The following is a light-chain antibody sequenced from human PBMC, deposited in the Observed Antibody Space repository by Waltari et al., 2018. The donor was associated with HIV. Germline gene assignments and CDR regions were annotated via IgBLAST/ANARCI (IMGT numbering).Light chain of an antibody. V-gene: IGLV1-40*03. J-gene: IGLJ1*01. CDR3: QSYDNSLTSYV. CDR1: SSNTGAGFD. Sequence: QSVLTQPPSVSVAPGQRVTISCSRNSSNTGAGFDVHWYQPLPGTAPQLLIYATTNRPSGVPDRFSGSKSGASASLAITGLQAEDEADYYCQSYDNSLTSYVFATGTRVTVL. CDR2: ATT.